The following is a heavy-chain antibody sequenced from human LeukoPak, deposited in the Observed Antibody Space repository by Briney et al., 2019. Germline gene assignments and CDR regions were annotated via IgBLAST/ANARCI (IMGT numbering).Heavy chain of an antibody. CDR3: ARDRGSGAYCGGDCYSSYFDD. V-gene: IGHV4-39*07. CDR2: VHYSGST. Sequence: SETLSLTCTVSGRSITSSTYYWGWIRQPPGKGLECIGSVHYSGSTYYNPSLKSRAAISVDTSKNQYSLKLTSVTAADTAVYYCARDRGSGAYCGGDCYSSYFDDWGRGTLVTVSS. J-gene: IGHJ4*02. CDR1: GRSITSSTYY. D-gene: IGHD2-21*02.